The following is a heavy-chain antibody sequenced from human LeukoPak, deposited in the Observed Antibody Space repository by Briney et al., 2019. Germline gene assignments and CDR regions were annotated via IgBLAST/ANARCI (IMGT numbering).Heavy chain of an antibody. CDR2: IYYSGST. V-gene: IGHV4-30-4*01. CDR1: GGSISSGDYY. Sequence: PSETLSLTCTVSGGSISSGDYYWSWIRRPPGKGLEWIGYIYYSGSTYYNPSLKSRVTISVDTSKNQFSLKLSSVTAADTAVYYCARARYYGSGSYFDYWGQGTLVTVSS. CDR3: ARARYYGSGSYFDY. J-gene: IGHJ4*02. D-gene: IGHD3-10*01.